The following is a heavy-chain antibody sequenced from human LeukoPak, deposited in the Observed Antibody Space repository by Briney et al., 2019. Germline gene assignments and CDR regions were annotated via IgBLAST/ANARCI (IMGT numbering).Heavy chain of an antibody. CDR3: ARGPPTGTSFRYHGMDV. V-gene: IGHV3-30-3*01. J-gene: IGHJ6*02. D-gene: IGHD1-1*01. CDR2: ISYDGSNK. CDR1: GSTFSNYA. Sequence: PGGSLRLSCAASGSTFSNYAMHWVRQAPGKGLEWVAVISYDGSNKYYADSVKGRFTISRDNSKNTLYLQMNSLRAEDTALYYCARGPPTGTSFRYHGMDVWGQGTTVTVSS.